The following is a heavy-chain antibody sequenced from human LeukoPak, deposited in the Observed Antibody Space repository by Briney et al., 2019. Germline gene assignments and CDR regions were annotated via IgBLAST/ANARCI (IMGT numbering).Heavy chain of an antibody. J-gene: IGHJ4*02. V-gene: IGHV4-30-4*01. CDR1: GGSISSGDYY. CDR3: ARGFGSSWYYFDH. Sequence: SQTLSLTCTVSGGSISSGDYYWSWIRQPPGKGLEWIGYIYYSGSTYYNPSLKSRVTISVDTSKNQFSLKLNSVTAADTAVYFCARGFGSSWYYFDHWGQGTLVTVSS. CDR2: IYYSGST. D-gene: IGHD6-13*01.